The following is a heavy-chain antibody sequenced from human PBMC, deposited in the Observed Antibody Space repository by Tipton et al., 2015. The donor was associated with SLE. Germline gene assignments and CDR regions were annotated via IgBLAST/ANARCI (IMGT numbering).Heavy chain of an antibody. CDR1: NASINSVGYY. Sequence: TLSLTCTVSNASINSVGYYWTWIRQHPGKALEWIGYIYYNGNTYYNPSLKSRATISADTSNNEFSLRLTSVTAADTAIYYCARPGGGSGSFDAFEIWGQGTMVTVSS. J-gene: IGHJ3*02. D-gene: IGHD3-10*01. CDR2: IYYNGNT. V-gene: IGHV4-31*03. CDR3: ARPGGGSGSFDAFEI.